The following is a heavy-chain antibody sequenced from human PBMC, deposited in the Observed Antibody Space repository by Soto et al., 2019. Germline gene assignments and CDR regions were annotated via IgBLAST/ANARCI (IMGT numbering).Heavy chain of an antibody. CDR1: GFTFSSYA. J-gene: IGHJ6*02. CDR2: ISGSGGST. V-gene: IGHV3-23*01. D-gene: IGHD4-17*01. Sequence: GGSLRLSCAASGFTFSSYAMSWVRQAPGKGLDWVSTISGSGGSTYYADSVKGRFTISRDNSKNTLSLQMNSLRAEDTAVYYCAKELYGNSYYYYYYGMDVWGQGTTVTVSS. CDR3: AKELYGNSYYYYYYGMDV.